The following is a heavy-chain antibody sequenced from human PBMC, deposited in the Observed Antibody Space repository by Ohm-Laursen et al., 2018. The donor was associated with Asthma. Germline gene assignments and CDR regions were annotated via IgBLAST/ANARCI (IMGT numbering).Heavy chain of an antibody. V-gene: IGHV3-30-3*01. Sequence: SLRLSCSASGFTFSNFAMHWVRQAPGKGLEWVSIITSDGSWTSYADSVKGRFTISRDNFKNTVHLDMNSLRAEDTAVYHCAKGIVPVYYYGLDVWGQGTTVTVSS. D-gene: IGHD1-26*01. CDR2: ITSDGSWT. J-gene: IGHJ6*02. CDR3: AKGIVPVYYYGLDV. CDR1: GFTFSNFA.